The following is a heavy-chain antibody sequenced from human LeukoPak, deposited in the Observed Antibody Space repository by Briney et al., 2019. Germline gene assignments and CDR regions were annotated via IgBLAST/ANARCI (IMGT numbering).Heavy chain of an antibody. CDR3: AKPIGPTRPGGESSYYFDY. D-gene: IGHD1-1*01. Sequence: PGGSLRLSCAASGFTFSSYSMNWVRQAPGKGLEWVSYISSSSSTIYYADSVKGRFTISRDNSKNTLYLQMNSLRAEDTAVYYCAKPIGPTRPGGESSYYFDYWGQGTLVTVSS. J-gene: IGHJ4*02. CDR2: ISSSSSTI. CDR1: GFTFSSYS. V-gene: IGHV3-48*01.